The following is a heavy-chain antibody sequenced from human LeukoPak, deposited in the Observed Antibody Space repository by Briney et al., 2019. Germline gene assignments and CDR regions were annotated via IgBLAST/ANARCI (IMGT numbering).Heavy chain of an antibody. CDR2: IYYSGST. Sequence: SETLSLTCTVSGGSISSYYWSWIRQPPGKGLEWIGYIYYSGSTNYNPSLKSRVTISVDTSKNQFSLKLSSVPAAGTALYYCARLSRDGYNRLYYYYGMDVWGQGTTVTVSS. D-gene: IGHD5-24*01. V-gene: IGHV4-59*01. J-gene: IGHJ6*02. CDR1: GGSISSYY. CDR3: ARLSRDGYNRLYYYYGMDV.